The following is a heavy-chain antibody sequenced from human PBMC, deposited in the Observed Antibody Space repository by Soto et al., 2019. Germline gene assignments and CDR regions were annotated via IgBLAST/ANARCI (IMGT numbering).Heavy chain of an antibody. CDR3: ARSYSSSAIFNF. Sequence: PSETLSLTCAVSSGSISSSNWWSCVRQPPGKGPEWIGEIYYTGSTNYNPSLKSRVTISVDTSKNQFSLKLSSVTAADTAVYYCARSYSSSAIFNFWGQGALVTVSS. J-gene: IGHJ4*02. CDR1: SGSISSSNW. V-gene: IGHV4-4*02. D-gene: IGHD6-6*01. CDR2: IYYTGST.